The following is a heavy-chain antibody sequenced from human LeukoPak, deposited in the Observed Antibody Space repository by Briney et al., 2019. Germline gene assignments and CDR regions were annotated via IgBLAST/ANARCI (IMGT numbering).Heavy chain of an antibody. V-gene: IGHV4-59*01. CDR1: GGSISSYY. D-gene: IGHD3-22*01. J-gene: IGHJ4*02. CDR3: ARAVPYYYDSRGYSFDY. Sequence: SETLSLTCTVSGGSISSYYWSWIRQPPGKGLEWIGYIYYSGSTNYNPSLKSRVTISVDTSKNQFSLKLSSVTAADTAVYYCARAVPYYYDSRGYSFDYWGQGTLVTVSS. CDR2: IYYSGST.